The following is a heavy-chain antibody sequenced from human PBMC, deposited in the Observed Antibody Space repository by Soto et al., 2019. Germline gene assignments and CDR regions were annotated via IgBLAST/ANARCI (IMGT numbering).Heavy chain of an antibody. CDR1: GFTFSSYW. CDR3: ARREATDGVLDF. D-gene: IGHD1-26*01. J-gene: IGHJ4*02. Sequence: PVGSLRLSCAASGFTFSSYWMHWVRQAPGKGLVWVSRINGGGSATTYADSVKGRFTISRDNAKKKLHLQMNSLSAEDTALYYCARREATDGVLDFWGQGTLVTVSS. CDR2: INGGGSAT. V-gene: IGHV3-74*01.